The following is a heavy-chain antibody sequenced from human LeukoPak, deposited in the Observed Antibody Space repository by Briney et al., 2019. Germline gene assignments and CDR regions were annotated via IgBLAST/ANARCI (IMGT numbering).Heavy chain of an antibody. J-gene: IGHJ4*02. CDR3: AKDLYSSGWYVGLFDY. CDR1: GFTFSSYA. V-gene: IGHV3-23*01. D-gene: IGHD6-19*01. CDR2: ISGSGGST. Sequence: PGGSLRLSCAASGFTFSSYAMSWVRQAPGKGLEWVSAISGSGGSTYYADSVKGRFTISRDNSKNTLYLQMNSLRAEDTAVYYCAKDLYSSGWYVGLFDYWGQGTLVTVSS.